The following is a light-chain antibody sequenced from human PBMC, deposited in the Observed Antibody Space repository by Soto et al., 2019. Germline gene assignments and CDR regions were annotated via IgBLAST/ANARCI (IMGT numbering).Light chain of an antibody. J-gene: IGKJ1*01. Sequence: EIVMTQSPATLSVSPGERSTLSCRASQIVISNLDWYKAKAGQAPSPLSSGQSARATGIPARFSGSGSGTEFTLTISSLESEDSAVYFCQQYSSWPPWTFGQGTKVDIK. CDR2: GQS. V-gene: IGKV3-15*01. CDR3: QQYSSWPPWT. CDR1: QIVISN.